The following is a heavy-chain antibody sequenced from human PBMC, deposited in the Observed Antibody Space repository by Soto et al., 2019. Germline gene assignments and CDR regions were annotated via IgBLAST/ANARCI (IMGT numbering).Heavy chain of an antibody. CDR3: ARALIISGIRRYDACDI. D-gene: IGHD1-26*01. V-gene: IGHV3-66*01. CDR1: GFTVSSNY. J-gene: IGHJ3*02. CDR2: IYSGGST. Sequence: EVQLVESGGGLVQPGGSLRLSCAASGFTVSSNYMSWVRQAPGKGLEWVSVIYSGGSTYYADSVKGRFTISRDNSKNPLYLQMNSLRAEDTAVYYCARALIISGIRRYDACDIWGQGTMVTVSS.